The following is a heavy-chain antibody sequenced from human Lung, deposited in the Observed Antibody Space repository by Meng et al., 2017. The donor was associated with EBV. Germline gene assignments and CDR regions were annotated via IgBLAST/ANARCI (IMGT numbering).Heavy chain of an antibody. CDR3: ARVTLWFGELEY. Sequence: LLELGGGLVQPGGSLRLSCAASGFTFRSSAMTWVRQAPGKGLEWVSTISAIASSTYYADSVKGRFTISRDKSRNTLFLQMISLRAEDTALYYCARVTLWFGELEYWGQGTLVTVSS. CDR2: ISAIASST. CDR1: GFTFRSSA. V-gene: IGHV3-23*01. J-gene: IGHJ4*02. D-gene: IGHD3-10*01.